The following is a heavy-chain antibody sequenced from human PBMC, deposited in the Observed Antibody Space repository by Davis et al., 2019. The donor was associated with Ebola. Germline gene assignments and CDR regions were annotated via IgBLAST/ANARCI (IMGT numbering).Heavy chain of an antibody. Sequence: PGGSLRLSCTVSGGSISSHYWSWIRQPPGKGLEWIGYIYYSGSTNYNPSLKSRVTISVDRSKNQFSLKLSSVTAADTAVYYCARRGYYYDSSGYYYVGPFDYWGQGTLVTVSS. J-gene: IGHJ4*02. V-gene: IGHV4-59*08. D-gene: IGHD3-22*01. CDR2: IYYSGST. CDR3: ARRGYYYDSSGYYYVGPFDY. CDR1: GGSISSHY.